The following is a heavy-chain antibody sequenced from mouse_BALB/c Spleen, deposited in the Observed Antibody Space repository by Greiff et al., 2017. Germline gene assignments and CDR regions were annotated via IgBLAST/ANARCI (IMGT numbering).Heavy chain of an antibody. CDR2: INPYNGAT. CDR3: ANNYGSRGDYAMDY. Sequence: VQLKESGPELVKPGASVKISCKASGYSFTGYYMHWVKQSHVKSLEWIGRINPYNGATSYNQNFKDKASLTVDKSSSTAYMELHSLTSEDSAVYYCANNYGSRGDYAMDYWGQGTSVTVSS. J-gene: IGHJ4*01. D-gene: IGHD1-1*01. V-gene: IGHV1-31*01. CDR1: GYSFTGYY.